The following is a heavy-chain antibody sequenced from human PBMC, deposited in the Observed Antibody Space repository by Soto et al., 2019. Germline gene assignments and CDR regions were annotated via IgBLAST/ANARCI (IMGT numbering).Heavy chain of an antibody. D-gene: IGHD2-15*01. J-gene: IGHJ5*02. CDR3: ARAQRGRYCSGGSCYSVYYNWFDP. Sequence: VAVIWYDGSNKYYADSVKGRFTISRDNSKNTLYLQMNSLRAEDTAVYYCARAQRGRYCSGGSCYSVYYNWFDPWGQGTLVTVSS. V-gene: IGHV3-33*01. CDR2: IWYDGSNK.